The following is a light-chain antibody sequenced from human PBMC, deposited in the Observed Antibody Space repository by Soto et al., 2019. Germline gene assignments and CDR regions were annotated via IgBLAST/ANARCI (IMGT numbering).Light chain of an antibody. CDR3: YSYAGSSTSVV. J-gene: IGLJ2*01. CDR2: EGS. CDR1: SSDVGSSDL. V-gene: IGLV2-23*01. Sequence: QSALTQPASVSGSPGQSISISCTGTSSDVGSSDLVSWYQHHPGKAPKLMIYEGSKRPSGVSNRFSGSKSGNTASLTISGLQAEDEADYYCYSYAGSSTSVVFGGGTKLTVL.